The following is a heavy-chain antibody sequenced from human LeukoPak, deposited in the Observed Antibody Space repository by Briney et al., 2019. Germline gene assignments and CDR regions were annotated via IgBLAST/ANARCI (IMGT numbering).Heavy chain of an antibody. CDR3: ARPNGGLNRPFDS. Sequence: GGSLKISCKGSGYSFTTYWIGWVRQMPGKGLEWMGIIYPGDSDTRYSPSFQGQVTISADKSISTAYLQWSSLKASDTAMYYCARPNGGLNRPFDSWGQGTLVTVSS. CDR2: IYPGDSDT. D-gene: IGHD3-10*01. J-gene: IGHJ4*02. V-gene: IGHV5-51*01. CDR1: GYSFTTYW.